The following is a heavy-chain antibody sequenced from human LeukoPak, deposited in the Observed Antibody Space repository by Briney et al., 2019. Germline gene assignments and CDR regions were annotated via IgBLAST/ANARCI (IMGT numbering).Heavy chain of an antibody. D-gene: IGHD4/OR15-4a*01. CDR1: GGSISSGGYY. CDR3: ARGGPNDYGVPNWFDP. CDR2: IYYSGNT. J-gene: IGHJ5*02. V-gene: IGHV4-31*03. Sequence: ASQTLSLTCTVSGGSISSGGYYWSWIRQHPGKGLEWIGYIYYSGNTYYNPSLKSRVTISVDTSKNQFSLKLSSVTAADTAVYYCARGGPNDYGVPNWFDPWGQGTLVTVSS.